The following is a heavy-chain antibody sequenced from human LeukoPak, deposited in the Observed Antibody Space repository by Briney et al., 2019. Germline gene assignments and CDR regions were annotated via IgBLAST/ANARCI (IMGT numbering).Heavy chain of an antibody. CDR1: GFTFSSYG. J-gene: IGHJ3*02. D-gene: IGHD3-3*01. Sequence: GGSLRLSCAASGFTFSSYGMHWVRQAPGKGLEWVAFIRYDGSNKYYADSVKGRFTISRDNSKNTLYLQMNSLRAEDTAVYYCARSADYLDGAFDIWGQGTMVTVSS. CDR3: ARSADYLDGAFDI. CDR2: IRYDGSNK. V-gene: IGHV3-30*02.